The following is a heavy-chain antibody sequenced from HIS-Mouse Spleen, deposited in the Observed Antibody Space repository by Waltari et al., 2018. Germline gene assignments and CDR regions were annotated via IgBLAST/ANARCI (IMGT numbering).Heavy chain of an antibody. CDR2: MNPNSGNT. J-gene: IGHJ4*02. CDR1: GYTFPSYD. Sequence: QVQLVQSGAEVKKPGASVKVSCKASGYTFPSYDINWVRQATRQGLEWMGWMNPNSGNTGYAQKFQGRVTMTRNTSISTAYMELSSLRSEDTAVYYCARGHDYSNYFDYWGQGTLVTVSS. D-gene: IGHD4-4*01. CDR3: ARGHDYSNYFDY. V-gene: IGHV1-8*01.